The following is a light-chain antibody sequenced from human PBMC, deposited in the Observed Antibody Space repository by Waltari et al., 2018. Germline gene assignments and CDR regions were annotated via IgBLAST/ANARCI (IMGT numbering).Light chain of an antibody. CDR2: AND. Sequence: QSVLTQPPSVSAAPGQKVTISCSGSTSNIGHTYVSWCQQSPGAAPKVLIYANDKRTTGIPDRFSGSKSGTSATLAITGLQTGDEADYYCGTWDNTLSANTLSAVFGGGTKVTVL. J-gene: IGLJ2*01. CDR3: GTWDNTLSANTLSAV. CDR1: TSNIGHTY. V-gene: IGLV1-51*02.